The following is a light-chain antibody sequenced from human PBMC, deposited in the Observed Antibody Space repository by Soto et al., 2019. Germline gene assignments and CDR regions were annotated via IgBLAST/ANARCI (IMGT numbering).Light chain of an antibody. V-gene: IGKV3-11*01. Sequence: EIVLTQSPATLSLSPGERATLSCRASQRVSSYLAWYQQKPGQAPRLLIYDASNRATGIPARFSGSGSGTDFNLTISSLEPEDFAVYYCQQRSNWPYTFGQGTKLEIK. CDR3: QQRSNWPYT. CDR1: QRVSSY. CDR2: DAS. J-gene: IGKJ2*01.